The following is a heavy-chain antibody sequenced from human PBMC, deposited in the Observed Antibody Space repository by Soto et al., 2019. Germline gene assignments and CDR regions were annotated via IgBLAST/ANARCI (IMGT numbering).Heavy chain of an antibody. J-gene: IGHJ4*02. CDR3: ARGGYDILTGYYLPFDY. CDR2: IYYSGST. CDR1: GGSISSYY. Sequence: SETLSLTCTVSGGSISSYYWSWIRQPPGKGLEWIGYIYYSGSTNYNPSLKSRVTISVDTSKNQFSLKLSSVTAADTAVYYCARGGYDILTGYYLPFDYWGQGTLVTVSS. D-gene: IGHD3-9*01. V-gene: IGHV4-59*01.